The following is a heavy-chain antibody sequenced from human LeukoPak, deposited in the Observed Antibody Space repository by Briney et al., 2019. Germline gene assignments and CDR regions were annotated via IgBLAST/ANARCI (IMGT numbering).Heavy chain of an antibody. CDR2: VIPIFGTA. CDR3: ARDGGPAYYYDSSGSTNRFDY. J-gene: IGHJ4*02. V-gene: IGHV1-69*13. Sequence: GASVKVSCKASGGTLSSYAISWVRQAPGQGLEWMGGVIPIFGTANYAQKFQGRVTITADESTSTAYMELSSLRSEDTAVYYCARDGGPAYYYDSSGSTNRFDYWGQGTLVTVSS. CDR1: GGTLSSYA. D-gene: IGHD3-22*01.